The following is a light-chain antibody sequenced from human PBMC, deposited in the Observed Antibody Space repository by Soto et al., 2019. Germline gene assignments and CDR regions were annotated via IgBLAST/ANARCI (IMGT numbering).Light chain of an antibody. J-gene: IGLJ2*01. CDR3: QTWDTGQGV. CDR1: SGHSSYA. Sequence: QLVLTQSPSASASLGASVKLTCTLSSGHSSYAIAWHQQQPEKGPRNLMRFNSDGSHNKGDGIPDRFSGSSSGAERYLTISSLQSEDEAEYYCQTWDTGQGVFGGGTKVTVL. CDR2: FNSDGSH. V-gene: IGLV4-69*01.